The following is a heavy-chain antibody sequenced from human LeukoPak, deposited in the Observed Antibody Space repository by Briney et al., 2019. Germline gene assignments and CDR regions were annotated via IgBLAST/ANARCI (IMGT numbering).Heavy chain of an antibody. Sequence: ASVKVPCKASGYTFTSYGISWVRQAPGQGLEWMGWISAYNGNTNYAQKLQGRVTMTTDTSTSTAYMELRSLRSDDTAVYYCARDREQWLVRNWFDPWGQGTLVTVSS. D-gene: IGHD6-19*01. V-gene: IGHV1-18*01. J-gene: IGHJ5*02. CDR2: ISAYNGNT. CDR3: ARDREQWLVRNWFDP. CDR1: GYTFTSYG.